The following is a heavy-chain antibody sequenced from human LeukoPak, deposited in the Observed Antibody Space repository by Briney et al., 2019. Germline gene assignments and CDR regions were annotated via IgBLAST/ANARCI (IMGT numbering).Heavy chain of an antibody. D-gene: IGHD1-26*01. V-gene: IGHV1-2*02. CDR2: INPNSGGT. CDR1: GYTFTGYY. J-gene: IGHJ5*02. Sequence: ASVKVSCKASGYTFTGYYMHWVRQAPGQGLEWMGWINPNSGGTNYAQKFQGRVTMTRDTSISTAYMELSRLRSDDTAVYYCARANSGSYSWFDPWGQGTLVTVSS. CDR3: ARANSGSYSWFDP.